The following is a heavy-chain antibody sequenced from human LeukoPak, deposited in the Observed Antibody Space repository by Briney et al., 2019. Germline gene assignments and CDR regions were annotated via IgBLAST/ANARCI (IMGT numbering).Heavy chain of an antibody. CDR3: ARKPGITGTGGYYFDY. CDR2: IYPGDSDT. D-gene: IGHD1-7*01. V-gene: IGHV5-51*01. J-gene: IGHJ4*02. Sequence: GESLKISCKGSGYSFTSYWIGWVRQMPGKGLEWMGIIYPGDSDTRYSPSFQGQVTISADKSISTAYLQWSSLKAPDTAMYYCARKPGITGTGGYYFDYWGQGTLVTVSS. CDR1: GYSFTSYW.